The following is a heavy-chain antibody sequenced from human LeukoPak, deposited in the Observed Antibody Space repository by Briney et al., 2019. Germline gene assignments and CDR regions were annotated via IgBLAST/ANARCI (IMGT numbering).Heavy chain of an antibody. Sequence: SETLSLTCAVSGGSISSGGYYWSWIRQPPGKGLEWIGYIYYSGSTNYNPSLKSRVTISVDTSKNQFSLKLSSVTAADTAVYYCARESRKAVFGVVISYFDYWGQGTLVTVSS. CDR2: IYYSGST. V-gene: IGHV4-61*08. CDR3: ARESRKAVFGVVISYFDY. D-gene: IGHD3-3*01. CDR1: GGSISSGGYY. J-gene: IGHJ4*02.